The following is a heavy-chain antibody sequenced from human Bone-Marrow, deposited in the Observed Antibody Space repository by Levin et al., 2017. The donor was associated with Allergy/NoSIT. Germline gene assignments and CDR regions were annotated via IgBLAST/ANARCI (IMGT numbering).Heavy chain of an antibody. J-gene: IGHJ3*02. CDR1: GGSISSYY. CDR2: IYYSGST. V-gene: IGHV4-59*01. D-gene: IGHD4-17*01. CDR3: ARADGDYFGAFDI. Sequence: PSETLSLTCTVSGGSISSYYWSWIRQPPGKGLEWIGYIYYSGSTNYNPSLKSRVTISVDTSKNQFSLKLSSVTAADTAVYYCARADGDYFGAFDIWGQGTMVTVSS.